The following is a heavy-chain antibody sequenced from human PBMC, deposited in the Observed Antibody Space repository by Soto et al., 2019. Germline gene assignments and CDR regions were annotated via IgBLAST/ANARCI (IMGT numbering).Heavy chain of an antibody. Sequence: EVQLLDSGGGLAQPGVSLRVSCAASGFIFNNYAMNWVRQAPGEGLQWVAGISASGVSTYYADSVKGRFIISRDNSKNTLFLQMNSLTAQDTAIYYCAKVQLLPSSVDYLGLGALVSASS. CDR2: ISASGVST. V-gene: IGHV3-23*01. D-gene: IGHD1-26*01. CDR3: AKVQLLPSSVDY. CDR1: GFIFNNYA. J-gene: IGHJ4*02.